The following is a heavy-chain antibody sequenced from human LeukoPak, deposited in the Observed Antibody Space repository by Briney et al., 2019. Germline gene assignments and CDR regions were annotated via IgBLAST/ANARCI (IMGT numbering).Heavy chain of an antibody. CDR1: GFAFSSYA. D-gene: IGHD4/OR15-4a*01. CDR3: ATPPPSGYGGFDY. CDR2: IRGSGGRT. J-gene: IGHJ4*02. V-gene: IGHV3-23*01. Sequence: GRSLRLYCAASGFAFSSYAMSWVRQAPGKGLDWVSAIRGSGGRTYYADSVKGRFTISRDNSKNTLYLQMNSLRAEGMAVYYFATPPPSGYGGFDYWGQGTQVTVSS.